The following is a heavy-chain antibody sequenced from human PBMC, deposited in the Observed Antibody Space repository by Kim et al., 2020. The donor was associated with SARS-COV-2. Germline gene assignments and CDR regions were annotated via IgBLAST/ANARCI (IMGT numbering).Heavy chain of an antibody. CDR2: IYYSGST. V-gene: IGHV4-31*03. CDR1: GGSISSGGYY. J-gene: IGHJ4*02. Sequence: SETLSLTCTVSGGSISSGGYYWSWIRQHPGKGLEWIGYIYYSGSTYYNPSLKSRVTISVDTSKNQFSLKLSSVTAADTAVYYCARAAPSVFDYWGQGTLVTVSS. CDR3: ARAAPSVFDY.